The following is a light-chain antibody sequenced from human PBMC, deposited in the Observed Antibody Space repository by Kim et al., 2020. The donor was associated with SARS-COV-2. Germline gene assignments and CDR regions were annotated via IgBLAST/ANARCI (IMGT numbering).Light chain of an antibody. CDR1: SSKIGAGYA. V-gene: IGLV1-40*01. Sequence: VTTSGTGSSSKIGAGYAVHWYQQLPGTAPKLLIYGNNNRPSGVPDRFSGSKSGTSASLAISGLQAEDEADYYCQSYDSSLSGPYVFGTGTKVTVL. J-gene: IGLJ1*01. CDR3: QSYDSSLSGPYV. CDR2: GNN.